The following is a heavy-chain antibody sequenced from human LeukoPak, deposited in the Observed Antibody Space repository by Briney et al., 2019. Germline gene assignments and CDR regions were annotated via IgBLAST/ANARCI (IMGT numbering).Heavy chain of an antibody. CDR3: ARDWDSSSWSSRRVGDYFDY. CDR1: GFTFNSYS. D-gene: IGHD6-13*01. V-gene: IGHV3-21*01. J-gene: IGHJ4*02. Sequence: PGGSLRLSCAASGFTFNSYSMNWVRQAPGKGLEWVSSISSSSLSYIYYADSVKGRFTISRDNAKNSLYLQMNSLRAEDTAVYYCARDWDSSSWSSRRVGDYFDYWGQGTLVTVSS. CDR2: ISSSSLSYI.